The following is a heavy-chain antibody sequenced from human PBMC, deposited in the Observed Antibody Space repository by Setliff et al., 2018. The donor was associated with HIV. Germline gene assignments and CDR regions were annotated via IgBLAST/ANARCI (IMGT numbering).Heavy chain of an antibody. V-gene: IGHV4-4*08. J-gene: IGHJ4*02. D-gene: IGHD5-18*01. CDR2: IYKSGSA. CDR1: GGSISSYH. CDR3: GRLSDTAMASFDS. Sequence: SETLSLTCRVSGGSISSYHWSWIRQPPGKGLEWIGHIYKSGSANYSPSLKGRVTISADTSRNQFSLKLTSVTAADTAIYYCGRLSDTAMASFDSWGQGTPVTVSS.